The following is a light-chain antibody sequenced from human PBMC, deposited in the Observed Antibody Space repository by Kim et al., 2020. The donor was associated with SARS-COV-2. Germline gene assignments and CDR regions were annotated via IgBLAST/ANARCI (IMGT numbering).Light chain of an antibody. CDR1: SLRNYY. CDR3: NSRDSSGVV. J-gene: IGLJ2*01. CDR2: GKN. V-gene: IGLV3-19*01. Sequence: SVALGQTVRITWQGDSLRNYYASWYQQKPGQAPVLVFYGKNNRPSGIPDRFSGSSSRNTASLTITGTQAEDEADYYCNSRDSSGVVFGGGTKVTVL.